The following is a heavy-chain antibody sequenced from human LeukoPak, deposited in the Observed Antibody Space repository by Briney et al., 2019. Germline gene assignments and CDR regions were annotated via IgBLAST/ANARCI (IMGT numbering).Heavy chain of an antibody. D-gene: IGHD5-18*01. CDR2: ISSSSSYI. CDR1: GFTFSSYW. J-gene: IGHJ6*03. CDR3: AREYSYGYHYYYYYMDV. Sequence: GGSLRLSCAASGFTFSSYWMHWVRQAAGKGLEWVSSISSSSSYIYYADSVKGRFTISRDNAKNSLYLQMNSLRAEDTAVYYCAREYSYGYHYYYYYMDVWGKGTTVTVSS. V-gene: IGHV3-21*01.